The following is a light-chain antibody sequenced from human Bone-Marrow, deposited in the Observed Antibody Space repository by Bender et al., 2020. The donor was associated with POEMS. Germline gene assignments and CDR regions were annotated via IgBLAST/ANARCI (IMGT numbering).Light chain of an antibody. CDR3: CSYEPGSTFAV. CDR1: NIGSKV. Sequence: SYELTQPPSVSVAPGQTASIACGGGNIGSKVVHWYRHRTGQAPVMVIYNDRDRPSGIPERFSGSNYGNTATLTISGTQAADEADYYCCSYEPGSTFAVFGGGTQLTVL. J-gene: IGLJ7*01. V-gene: IGLV3-21*01. CDR2: NDR.